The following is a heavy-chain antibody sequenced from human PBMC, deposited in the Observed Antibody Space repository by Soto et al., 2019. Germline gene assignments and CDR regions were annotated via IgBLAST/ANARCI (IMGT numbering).Heavy chain of an antibody. CDR2: IHNGRST. V-gene: IGHV4-59*01. Sequence: QVQLQESGPGLVKPSETLSLTCTVSGDSLTRNYWSWIRQPPGKGLEWLACIHNGRSTNYNPSLMSRVSISLDTSKSQFSLNLNSVTAADTAVYYCARTLSGGFDYWGQGTLVTVSS. CDR1: GDSLTRNY. CDR3: ARTLSGGFDY. J-gene: IGHJ4*02.